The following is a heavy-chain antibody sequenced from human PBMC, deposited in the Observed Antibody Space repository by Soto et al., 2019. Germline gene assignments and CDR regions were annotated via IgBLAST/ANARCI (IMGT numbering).Heavy chain of an antibody. Sequence: EVQLVESGGGLVKPGGSLRLSCAASGFLFSTYNMNWVRQAPGKGLEWVSSISSSSNFMYYVDSVKGRFTISRDNAKNSLYLQMHSLRAEDTAVYYCAKAESGSYSIDSWGQGTLVTVSS. CDR2: ISSSSNFM. D-gene: IGHD1-26*01. CDR3: AKAESGSYSIDS. CDR1: GFLFSTYN. J-gene: IGHJ4*02. V-gene: IGHV3-21*01.